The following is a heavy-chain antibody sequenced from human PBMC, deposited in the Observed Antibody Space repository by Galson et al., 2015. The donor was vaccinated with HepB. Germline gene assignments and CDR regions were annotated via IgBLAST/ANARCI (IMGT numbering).Heavy chain of an antibody. CDR3: FTSTSCYRRSCHGMDV. V-gene: IGHV1-24*01. Sequence: SVKVSCKVSGYTLTELSMHWVRQAPGKGLEWMGGFDPEDGETIYAQKFQGRVTMTEDTSTDTAYMELSSLRSEDTAVYYCFTSTSCYRRSCHGMDVWGQGTTVTVSS. CDR2: FDPEDGET. CDR1: GYTLTELS. J-gene: IGHJ6*02. D-gene: IGHD2-2*01.